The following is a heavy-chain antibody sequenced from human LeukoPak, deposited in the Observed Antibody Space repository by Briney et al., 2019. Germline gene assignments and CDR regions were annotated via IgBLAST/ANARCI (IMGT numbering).Heavy chain of an antibody. CDR1: GDSVASNSTA. D-gene: IGHD5-24*01. CDR2: TYYRSKWYN. J-gene: IGHJ3*01. V-gene: IGHV6-1*01. Sequence: SQTLSLTCVISGDSVASNSTACNWIRRSPSRGLEWLGRTYYRSKWYNDYAVSVKSRITINPDTSKNQFSLQLNSVTPEDTAVYYCARGGQGDGYSADEAFDFWGQGTMVTVS. CDR3: ARGGQGDGYSADEAFDF.